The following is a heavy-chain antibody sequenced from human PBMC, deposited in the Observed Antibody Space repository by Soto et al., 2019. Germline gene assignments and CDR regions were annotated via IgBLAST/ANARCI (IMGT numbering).Heavy chain of an antibody. CDR2: IRGKANNYAT. CDR1: GFTFSGSA. J-gene: IGHJ6*02. CDR3: SRFDWNDVLQSYYGINV. V-gene: IGHV3-73*01. D-gene: IGHD1-1*01. Sequence: GGSLRLSCAASGFTFSGSAMHWVRQASGKGLEWVGRIRGKANNYATAYAASVKGRFTISRDDSKNTAYLQMNSLKTEDTAVYYCSRFDWNDVLQSYYGINVRARGITVTVSS.